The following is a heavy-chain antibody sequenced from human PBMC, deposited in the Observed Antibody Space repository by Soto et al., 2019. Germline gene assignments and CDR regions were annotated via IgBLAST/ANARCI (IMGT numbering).Heavy chain of an antibody. V-gene: IGHV4-30-4*01. Sequence: PSETLSLTCTVSGGSISSGDYYWSWIRQPPGQGLEWIGYIYYSGSTYYNPSLKSRVTISVDTSKNQFSLKLTSVTAADTAVYYCARDKITGLFDYWGQGTLVTVSS. CDR3: ARDKITGLFDY. D-gene: IGHD2-8*02. CDR2: IYYSGST. J-gene: IGHJ4*02. CDR1: GGSISSGDYY.